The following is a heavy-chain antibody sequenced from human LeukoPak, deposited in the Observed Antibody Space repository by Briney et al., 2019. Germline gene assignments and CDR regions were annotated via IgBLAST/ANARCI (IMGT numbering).Heavy chain of an antibody. CDR2: IRGKTDGGTT. Sequence: GGSLRLPCAASGFTFSNAWMTWVRQAPGKGLEWVGRIRGKTDGGTTDYAAPVKGRFTISRDDSKNTLYLQMNSLRTEDTAVYYCTTEMDTAIYYWGRGTLVTVSS. CDR1: GFTFSNAW. D-gene: IGHD5-18*01. CDR3: TTEMDTAIYY. J-gene: IGHJ4*02. V-gene: IGHV3-15*01.